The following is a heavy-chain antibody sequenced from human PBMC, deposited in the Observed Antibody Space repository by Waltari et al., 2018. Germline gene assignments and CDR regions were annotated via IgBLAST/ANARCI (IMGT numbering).Heavy chain of an antibody. V-gene: IGHV3-48*01. D-gene: IGHD3-9*01. J-gene: IGHJ5*01. CDR1: GFSLPNYI. CDR2: ISETSRTT. CDR3: AVARGNYDVLTGFPVDS. Sequence: EERLVKSGGGLVQPGGSLRLSCEASGFSLPNYIMIWVRQAPGKGLEWVAYISETSRTTFYADSVRGRFIISRNNAKNSLSLQMVSLRGEDTAVYYCAVARGNYDVLTGFPVDSWGQGTLVTVSS.